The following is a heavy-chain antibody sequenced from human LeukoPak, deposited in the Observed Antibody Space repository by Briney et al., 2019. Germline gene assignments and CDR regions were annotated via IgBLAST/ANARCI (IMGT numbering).Heavy chain of an antibody. D-gene: IGHD6-19*01. CDR3: ARWDSSGWYDWLDY. J-gene: IGHJ4*02. CDR2: ISSSSYI. Sequence: GGSLRLSCAASGFTFSSYSMNWVRQAPGKGLEWVSSISSSSYIYYADSVKGRFTISRDNAKISLYLQMNSLRAEDTAVYYCARWDSSGWYDWLDYWGQGTLVTVSS. CDR1: GFTFSSYS. V-gene: IGHV3-21*01.